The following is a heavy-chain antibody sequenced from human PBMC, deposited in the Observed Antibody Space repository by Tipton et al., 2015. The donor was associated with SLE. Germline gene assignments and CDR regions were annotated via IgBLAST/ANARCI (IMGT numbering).Heavy chain of an antibody. V-gene: IGHV4-31*03. Sequence: TLSLTCTVSGGSISSGGYYWSWIRQHPGKGLEWIGYIYYSGSTYYNPSLKSRVTISVDTSKNQFSLKVNSVTAADTAVYYCARDSTLVYYYGLDVWGQGITVTVAS. CDR1: GGSISSGGYY. CDR2: IYYSGST. CDR3: ARDSTLVYYYGLDV. J-gene: IGHJ6*02. D-gene: IGHD2-8*02.